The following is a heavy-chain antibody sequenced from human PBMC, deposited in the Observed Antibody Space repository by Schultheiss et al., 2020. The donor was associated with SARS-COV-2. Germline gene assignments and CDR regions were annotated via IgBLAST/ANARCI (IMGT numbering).Heavy chain of an antibody. CDR3: AGEEGSRSSSPFDY. CDR1: GESFSGYY. J-gene: IGHJ4*02. CDR2: VYYSGSS. Sequence: SETLSLTCAVYGESFSGYYWSWIRQPPGKGLEWIGHVYYSGSSNYNPSLKSRVTMSVDTSKNQFSLKLSSVTAADTAVYYCAGEEGSRSSSPFDYWGQGTLVTVSS. V-gene: IGHV4-59*12. D-gene: IGHD6-13*01.